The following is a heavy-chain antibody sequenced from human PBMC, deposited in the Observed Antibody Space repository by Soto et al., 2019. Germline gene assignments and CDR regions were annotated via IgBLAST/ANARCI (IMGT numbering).Heavy chain of an antibody. V-gene: IGHV1-69*01. CDR3: ARSQGGSTSLDIYYYYYYGMDV. D-gene: IGHD2-2*01. Sequence: QVQLVQSGAEVKKPGSSVKVSCKAPGGTFSSYAISWVRQAPGQGLEWMGAIIPIFGTANYAQKFQGRVTITADESTSTGYMGLSSLRSEDTAVYYCARSQGGSTSLDIYYYYYYGMDVWGQGTTVTVSS. CDR1: GGTFSSYA. CDR2: IIPIFGTA. J-gene: IGHJ6*02.